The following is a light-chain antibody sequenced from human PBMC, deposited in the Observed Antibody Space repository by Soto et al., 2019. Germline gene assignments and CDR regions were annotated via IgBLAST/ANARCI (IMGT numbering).Light chain of an antibody. J-gene: IGLJ1*01. Sequence: QSALTQPASVSGSPGQSIAISCTGTSSDVGGYKYVSWYQQHPGKAPKLMIYDVSNRPSGVSDRFSGSKSGNTASLTISGRHAEDEADYYCTSYTSSSTYVFGTGTKLTVL. CDR1: SSDVGGYKY. CDR3: TSYTSSSTYV. CDR2: DVS. V-gene: IGLV2-14*01.